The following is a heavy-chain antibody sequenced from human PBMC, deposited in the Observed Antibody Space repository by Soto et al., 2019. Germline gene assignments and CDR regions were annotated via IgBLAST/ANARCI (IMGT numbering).Heavy chain of an antibody. V-gene: IGHV3-23*01. CDR1: GFTFSSYV. CDR2: ISGSGTNT. CDR3: AKGEGATAVNWFDP. D-gene: IGHD6-13*01. Sequence: EVQLLESGGGLVQPGGSLRLSCAASGFTFSSYVLSWVRQAPGRGLEWVSAISGSGTNTYSADSVKGRFTISRDNSKNTLYLQMNSLRAEDTAVYYCAKGEGATAVNWFDPWGQGTLVTVSS. J-gene: IGHJ5*02.